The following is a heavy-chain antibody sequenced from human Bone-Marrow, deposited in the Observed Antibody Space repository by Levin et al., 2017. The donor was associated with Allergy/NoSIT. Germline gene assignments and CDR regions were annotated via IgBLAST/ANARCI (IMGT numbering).Heavy chain of an antibody. Sequence: ASVKVSCKASGGTFSSYAISWVRQAPGQGLEWMGGIIPIFGTANYAQKFQGRVTITADESTSTAYMELSSLRSEDTAVYYCARAEGILTGYYIRPGWFDPWGQGTLVTVSS. CDR2: IIPIFGTA. CDR3: ARAEGILTGYYIRPGWFDP. V-gene: IGHV1-69*13. CDR1: GGTFSSYA. J-gene: IGHJ5*02. D-gene: IGHD3-9*01.